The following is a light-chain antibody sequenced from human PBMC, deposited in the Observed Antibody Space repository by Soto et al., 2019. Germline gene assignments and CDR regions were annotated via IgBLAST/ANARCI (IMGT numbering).Light chain of an antibody. J-gene: IGLJ3*02. CDR3: ATWDDSLSVGV. CDR1: SSNIGNNY. Sequence: QSVLTQPPSVSAAPGQKVTISCSGSSSNIGNNYVSWYQQIPGTAPKLLIYDNNKRPSGIPDRFSGSKSGTSATLGITGLQTGDEADYYCATWDDSLSVGVFGGGTKLTVL. V-gene: IGLV1-51*01. CDR2: DNN.